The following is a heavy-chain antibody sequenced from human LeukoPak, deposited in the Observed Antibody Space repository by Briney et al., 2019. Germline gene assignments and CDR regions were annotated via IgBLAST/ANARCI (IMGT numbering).Heavy chain of an antibody. V-gene: IGHV3-48*02. Sequence: PGGSLRLSCSASGFSFSDSKLNWVRQAPGKGLDWVSCISSSGGTKYYADSVRRRFTISRDNPKNSLYLQVNSLRDEDTAVYYCTRDGIWGQGTMVSVSS. CDR2: ISSSGGTK. J-gene: IGHJ3*02. CDR1: GFSFSDSK. CDR3: TRDGI.